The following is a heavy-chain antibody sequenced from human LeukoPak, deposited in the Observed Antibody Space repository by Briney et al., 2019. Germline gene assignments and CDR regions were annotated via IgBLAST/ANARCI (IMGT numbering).Heavy chain of an antibody. D-gene: IGHD4-11*01. CDR2: INPNSGGT. Sequence: GASVKVSCKASGYTFTGYYMHWVRQAPGQGLEWMGWINPNSGGTNHAQKFQGRVTMTRDTSISTAYMELSRLRSDDTAVYYCAREPPMTTVTTLDYWGQGTLVTVSS. CDR3: AREPPMTTVTTLDY. J-gene: IGHJ4*02. CDR1: GYTFTGYY. V-gene: IGHV1-2*02.